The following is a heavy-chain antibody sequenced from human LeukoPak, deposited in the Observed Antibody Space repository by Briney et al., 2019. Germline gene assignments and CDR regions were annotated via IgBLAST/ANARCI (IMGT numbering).Heavy chain of an antibody. CDR1: GFTFSTYA. CDR3: AKDPDLRWSYFDY. D-gene: IGHD4-23*01. V-gene: IGHV3-23*01. CDR2: ISGSGAIT. Sequence: PGGSLRVSCAASGFTFSTYAMSWVRQAPGKGLEWVSGISGSGAITYYADSVKGRFTISRDNSKNTLYLQMNSLRAEDTAVYYCAKDPDLRWSYFDYWGQGTLVTVSS. J-gene: IGHJ4*02.